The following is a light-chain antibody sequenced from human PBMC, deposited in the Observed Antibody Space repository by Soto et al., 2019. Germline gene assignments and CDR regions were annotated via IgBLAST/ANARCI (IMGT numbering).Light chain of an antibody. Sequence: DIQMTQSPSSLSASVGDRVTITCRASQSISTYLNWYQQKAGLAPKLLIYAASSLQSGVPSRFSGSGSGTDFTLTISSLQPEDFATYYCLQDYNYPYTFGQGTKLEIK. CDR3: LQDYNYPYT. CDR1: QSISTY. V-gene: IGKV1-39*01. J-gene: IGKJ2*01. CDR2: AAS.